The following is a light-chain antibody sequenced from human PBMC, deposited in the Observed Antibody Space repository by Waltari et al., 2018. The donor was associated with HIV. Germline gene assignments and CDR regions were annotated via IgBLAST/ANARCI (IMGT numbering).Light chain of an antibody. CDR1: QSLFFSSNNKNY. CDR3: QQYLSNRT. Sequence: DILMTQSPDSLSVSLAERATINCKSSQSLFFSSNNKNYLAWYQQKPSQRPKLLIYWASTRDSGVPDRFSGSGSGTDFTLTITNVQAEDVAVYYCQQYLSNRTFGQGTKVEIK. J-gene: IGKJ1*01. CDR2: WAS. V-gene: IGKV4-1*01.